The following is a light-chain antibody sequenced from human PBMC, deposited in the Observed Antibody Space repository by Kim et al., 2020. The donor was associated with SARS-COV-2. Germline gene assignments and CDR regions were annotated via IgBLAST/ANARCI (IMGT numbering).Light chain of an antibody. J-gene: IGLJ2*01. CDR1: SSDVGGYNY. Sequence: QSALTQPASVSGSPGQSITISCTGTSSDVGGYNYVSWYQQLPGKAPKLLIYDVTKRPSGVSNRFSGSKSGNTASLTISGLQAEDEADYYCSSYTSSGTLVVFGGGTQLTVL. CDR2: DVT. CDR3: SSYTSSGTLVV. V-gene: IGLV2-14*01.